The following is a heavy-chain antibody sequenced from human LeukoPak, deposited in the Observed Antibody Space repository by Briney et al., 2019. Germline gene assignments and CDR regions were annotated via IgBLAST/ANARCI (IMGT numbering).Heavy chain of an antibody. J-gene: IGHJ4*02. CDR3: ARAWLGSFDY. V-gene: IGHV4-59*01. CDR2: IYYSGST. D-gene: IGHD3-10*01. Sequence: PSETLSLTCTVSGGSISSYYWSWIRQPPGKGLEWIGYIYYSGSTNCNPSLKSRVTISVDTSKNQFSLKLSSVTAADTAVYYCARAWLGSFDYWGQGTLVTVSS. CDR1: GGSISSYY.